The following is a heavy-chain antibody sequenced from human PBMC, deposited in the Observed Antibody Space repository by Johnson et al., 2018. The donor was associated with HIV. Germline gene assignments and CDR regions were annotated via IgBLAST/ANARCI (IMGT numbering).Heavy chain of an antibody. D-gene: IGHD3-10*01. CDR2: IRYDGRNK. CDR3: AKDDSPSGAFDI. CDR1: GFTFSTYG. V-gene: IGHV3-30*02. Sequence: QMLLVESGGGVVQPGGSLRLSCAASGFTFSTYGMHWVRQAPGKGLEWVAFIRYDGRNKYYADSVKGRFTISRDNSKNTLYVQMNSLRVEDTAVYYCAKDDSPSGAFDIWGQGTMVIVSS. J-gene: IGHJ3*02.